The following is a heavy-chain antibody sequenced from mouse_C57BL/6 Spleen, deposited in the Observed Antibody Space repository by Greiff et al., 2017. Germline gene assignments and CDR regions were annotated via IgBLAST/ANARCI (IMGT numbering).Heavy chain of an antibody. CDR1: GYAFSSYW. V-gene: IGHV1-80*01. D-gene: IGHD1-1*01. CDR2: IYPGDGAT. Sequence: QVQLQQSGAELVKPGASVKISCKASGYAFSSYWMNWVKQRPGKGLEWIGQIYPGDGATNYNGKFKGKATLTADKSSSTAYMQLSSLTSEDSAVYFCARNWDYGSSPVYFDYWGQGTTLTVSS. CDR3: ARNWDYGSSPVYFDY. J-gene: IGHJ2*01.